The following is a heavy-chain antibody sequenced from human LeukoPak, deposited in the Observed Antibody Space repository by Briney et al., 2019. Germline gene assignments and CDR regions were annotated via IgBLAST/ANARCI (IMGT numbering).Heavy chain of an antibody. CDR3: ARTKSSGWYVDP. CDR1: GYTFTGYY. Sequence: GASVTVSCKASGYTFTGYYMHWVRQAPGQGLEWMGWINPNSGGTNYAQKFQGRVTMTRDTSISTAYMELSRLRSDDTAVYYCARTKSSGWYVDPWGQGTLVTVSS. CDR2: INPNSGGT. V-gene: IGHV1-2*02. J-gene: IGHJ5*02. D-gene: IGHD6-19*01.